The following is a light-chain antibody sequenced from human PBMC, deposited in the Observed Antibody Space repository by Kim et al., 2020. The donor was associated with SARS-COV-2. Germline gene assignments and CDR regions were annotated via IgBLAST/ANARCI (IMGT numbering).Light chain of an antibody. J-gene: IGKJ2*01. CDR3: HYYKNDPPT. CDR2: AAS. CDR1: HDITNY. V-gene: IGKV1-16*01. Sequence: DIQVTQSPSSLSASVGDRVTITCRSSHDITNYLVWIQQKPGEAPRSLIYAASTLRGGVSSRFSGSGSGTEFTLTISYLQPEDFATYYCHYYKNDPPTFGQGTKVDIK.